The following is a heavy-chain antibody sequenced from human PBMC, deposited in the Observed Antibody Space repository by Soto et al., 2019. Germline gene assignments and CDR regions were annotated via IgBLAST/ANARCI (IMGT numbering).Heavy chain of an antibody. CDR2: INAGNNNI. Sequence: ASVKVSCKASVYTFTSYAMHWVRQAPGQRFEWMGWINAGNNNIKYLQKFQGRVTITADESTSTAYMELSSLRSEDTALYYCARDRGPSSGYYPYWFDPWGQGTLVTVLL. V-gene: IGHV1-3*01. D-gene: IGHD3-22*01. CDR3: ARDRGPSSGYYPYWFDP. J-gene: IGHJ5*02. CDR1: VYTFTSYA.